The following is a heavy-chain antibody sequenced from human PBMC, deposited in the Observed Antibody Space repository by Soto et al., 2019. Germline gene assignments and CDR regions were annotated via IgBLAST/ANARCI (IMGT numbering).Heavy chain of an antibody. J-gene: IGHJ4*02. V-gene: IGHV4-39*01. Sequence: PSETLSLTCTVSGDSITKSTYYWAWVRQTPGKGPEWIGSIYYAGNTYYNPSLRSRVTISVDASKNQFSLELQSVTAADSAVYYCASVPYYGSGGDWPYFFDYWGQGILVTVTS. CDR1: GDSITKSTYY. CDR3: ASVPYYGSGGDWPYFFDY. D-gene: IGHD2-21*02. CDR2: IYYAGNT.